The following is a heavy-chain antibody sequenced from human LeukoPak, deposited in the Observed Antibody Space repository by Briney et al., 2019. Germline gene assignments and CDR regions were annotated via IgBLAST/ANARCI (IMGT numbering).Heavy chain of an antibody. V-gene: IGHV3-23*01. CDR1: GFTLRTYA. Sequence: PGGSLRLSCVASGFTLRTYAMSWVRQAPGKGLEWVSAISGSGGSTYYADSVKGRFTISRDNSKNTLYLQMNSLRAEDTAVYYCAKDLARVRPAAAGDYWGQGTLVTVSS. D-gene: IGHD2-2*01. J-gene: IGHJ4*02. CDR3: AKDLARVRPAAAGDY. CDR2: ISGSGGST.